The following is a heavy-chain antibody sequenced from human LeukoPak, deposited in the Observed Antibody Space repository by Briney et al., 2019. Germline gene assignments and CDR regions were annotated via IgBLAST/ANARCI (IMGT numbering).Heavy chain of an antibody. D-gene: IGHD3-9*01. J-gene: IGHJ4*02. CDR1: GFTVSRNY. V-gene: IGHV3-66*01. CDR3: ARESDILTGYPFDY. Sequence: GGSLRLSCAASGFTVSRNYMNWVRQAPGKGLEWVSVIYSGGSAYYADSVKGRFTISRDDSKKTVYLQMNSLRAEDTAVYYCARESDILTGYPFDYWGQGTLVTVSS. CDR2: IYSGGSA.